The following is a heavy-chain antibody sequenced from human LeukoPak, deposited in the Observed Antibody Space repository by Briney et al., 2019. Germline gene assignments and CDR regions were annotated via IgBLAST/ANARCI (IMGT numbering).Heavy chain of an antibody. D-gene: IGHD3-22*01. V-gene: IGHV3-74*01. CDR3: ARVVYYYDSSGYPNAFGM. J-gene: IGHJ3*02. CDR1: GFTLSSYW. CDR2: INSDGSSI. Sequence: GGSLRLSCAASGFTLSSYWMHWVRQAPGKGLVWVSRINSDGSSISYAGSVKGRFTISRDNAKNTLYLQMYSLRAEDTAVYYCARVVYYYDSSGYPNAFGMWGQGTMVTVSS.